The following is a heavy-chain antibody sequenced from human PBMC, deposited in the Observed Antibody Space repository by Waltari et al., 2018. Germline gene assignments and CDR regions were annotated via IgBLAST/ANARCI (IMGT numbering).Heavy chain of an antibody. D-gene: IGHD1-1*01. CDR1: GFTFSHYW. Sequence: EVQLVESGGGLVQPGGSLRLSCAASGFTFSHYWMSWVRQAPGKGLEWVANVKQDGSEKYYVDSVKGRFTISRDNARDSLYLQMNSLRAEDTAVYYCARAVIVPDAGDYFEYWGQGTLVTVSS. J-gene: IGHJ4*02. CDR3: ARAVIVPDAGDYFEY. CDR2: VKQDGSEK. V-gene: IGHV3-7*01.